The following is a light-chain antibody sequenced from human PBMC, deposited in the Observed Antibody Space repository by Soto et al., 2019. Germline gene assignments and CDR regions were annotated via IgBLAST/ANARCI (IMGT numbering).Light chain of an antibody. J-gene: IGLJ1*01. CDR1: ISDVGTYNL. V-gene: IGLV2-14*02. CDR2: EVS. Sequence: QSVLTQPASVSGSPGQSITISCTGTISDVGTYNLVSWFQQHPGKAPKLMIFEVSERPSGVSNRFSGSKSGNTASLTISGLQAEDEADYYCSSYTSTSTRVFGTGTKVTVL. CDR3: SSYTSTSTRV.